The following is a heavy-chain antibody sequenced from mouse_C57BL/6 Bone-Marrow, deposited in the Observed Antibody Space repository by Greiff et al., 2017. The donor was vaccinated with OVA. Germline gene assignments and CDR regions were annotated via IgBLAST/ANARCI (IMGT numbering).Heavy chain of an antibody. CDR2: INPYNGGT. CDR3: ARSLDY. Sequence: EVQRVESGPVLVKPGASVKMSCKASGYTFTDYYMNWVKQSHGKSLEWIGVINPYNGGTSYNQKFKGKATLTVDKSSSTAYMELNSLTSEDSAVYYCARSLDYWGQGTTLTVSS. J-gene: IGHJ2*01. V-gene: IGHV1-19*01. CDR1: GYTFTDYY.